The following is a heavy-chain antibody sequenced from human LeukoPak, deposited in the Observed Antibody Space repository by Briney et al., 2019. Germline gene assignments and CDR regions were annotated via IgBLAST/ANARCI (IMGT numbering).Heavy chain of an antibody. CDR2: IYTSGST. J-gene: IGHJ4*02. CDR3: VTLYYYDSSGNYYFDY. Sequence: SETLSLTSTVSGGSISSYYWSWIRQPAGKGLEWIGRIYTSGSTNYNPSLKSRVTMSVDTSKNQFSLKLSSVTAADAAVYYCVTLYYYDSSGNYYFDYWGQGTLVTVSS. V-gene: IGHV4-4*07. CDR1: GGSISSYY. D-gene: IGHD3-22*01.